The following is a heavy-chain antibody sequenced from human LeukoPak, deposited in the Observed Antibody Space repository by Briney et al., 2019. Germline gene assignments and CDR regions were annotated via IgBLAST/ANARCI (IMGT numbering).Heavy chain of an antibody. CDR1: GFTFSSYA. CDR2: TSYDGSNK. Sequence: PGRSLRLSCAASGFTFSSYAMHWVRQAPGKGLEWVAVTSYDGSNKYYADSVKGRFTISRDNSKNTLYLQMNSLRAEDTAVYYCARDPGDCSSTSCHYWYFDLWGRGTLVTVSS. J-gene: IGHJ2*01. CDR3: ARDPGDCSSTSCHYWYFDL. V-gene: IGHV3-30*01. D-gene: IGHD2-2*01.